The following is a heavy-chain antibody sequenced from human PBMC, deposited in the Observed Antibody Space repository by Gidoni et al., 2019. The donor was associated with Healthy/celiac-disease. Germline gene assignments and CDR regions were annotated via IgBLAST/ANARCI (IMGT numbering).Heavy chain of an antibody. CDR1: GFTFTSSA. Sequence: QMQLVQSGPEVKKPGTSVKVSCKASGFTFTSSAVQWVRQARGQRLEWIGWIVVGSGNTNYAQKFQERVTITRDMSTSTAYMELSSLRSEDTAVYYCAAVGALIAVAAKAFDIWGQGTMVTVSS. V-gene: IGHV1-58*01. CDR3: AAVGALIAVAAKAFDI. CDR2: IVVGSGNT. D-gene: IGHD6-19*01. J-gene: IGHJ3*02.